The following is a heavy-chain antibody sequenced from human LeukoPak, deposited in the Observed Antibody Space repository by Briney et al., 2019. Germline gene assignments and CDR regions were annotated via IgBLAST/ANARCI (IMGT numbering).Heavy chain of an antibody. CDR3: ARVLDEEYYPYYYYYMDV. D-gene: IGHD2/OR15-2a*01. V-gene: IGHV1-46*01. Sequence: SVKVSCKASGYTFTSYYMHWVRQAPGQGLEWMGIINPSGGSTSYAQKFQGRVTMTRDMSTSTVYMELSSLRSEDTAVYYCARVLDEEYYPYYYYYMDVWGKGTTVTVSS. J-gene: IGHJ6*03. CDR1: GYTFTSYY. CDR2: INPSGGST.